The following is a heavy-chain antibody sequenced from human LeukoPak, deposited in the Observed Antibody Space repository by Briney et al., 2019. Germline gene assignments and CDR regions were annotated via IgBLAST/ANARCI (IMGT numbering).Heavy chain of an antibody. J-gene: IGHJ1*01. V-gene: IGHV1-18*01. CDR3: ARDPPASIAAAHL. Sequence: ASMKDSCKASGYTFTKYDISWMRQAPGQGLEWMGWISTHYGHTSYAQKFQDRVTMTIDTSTTTAYMELRSLGSDDTAVYYCARDPPASIAAAHLWGQGTLVTVSS. CDR1: GYTFTKYD. D-gene: IGHD6-13*01. CDR2: ISTHYGHT.